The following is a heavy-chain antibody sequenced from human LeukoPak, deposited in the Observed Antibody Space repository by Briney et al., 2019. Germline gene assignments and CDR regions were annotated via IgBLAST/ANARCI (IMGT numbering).Heavy chain of an antibody. CDR2: IKSKTDGGTT. CDR1: GFAFSNAW. D-gene: IGHD3-22*01. CDR3: VKDLYYDNSGYYSGAFDY. J-gene: IGHJ4*02. V-gene: IGHV3-15*05. Sequence: NSGGSLRLSCAASGFAFSNAWMSWVRQAPGKGLEWVGRIKSKTDGGTTDYAAPVKGRFTISRDDSKNTLYLQMNSLRVEDTAVYYCVKDLYYDNSGYYSGAFDYWGQGTLVTVSS.